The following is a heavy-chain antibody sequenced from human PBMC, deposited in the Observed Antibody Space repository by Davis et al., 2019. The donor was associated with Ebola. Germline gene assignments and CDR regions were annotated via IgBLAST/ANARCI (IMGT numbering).Heavy chain of an antibody. CDR1: GDSVSSAG. CDR3: ARGWLRGGMDV. CDR2: TYYKSKWYN. D-gene: IGHD5-18*01. J-gene: IGHJ6*02. Sequence: HSQTLSLTCAISGDSVSSAGWNWIRQSPSRGLEWLGRTYYKSKWYNDYAVSVKSRITINPDTSKNQFSLHLNSVTPDDTAVYYCARGWLRGGMDVWGEGTTVTV. V-gene: IGHV6-1*01.